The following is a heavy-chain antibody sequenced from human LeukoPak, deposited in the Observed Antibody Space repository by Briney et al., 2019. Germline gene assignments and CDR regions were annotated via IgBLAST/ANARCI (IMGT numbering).Heavy chain of an antibody. V-gene: IGHV4-4*07. CDR1: GGSFSGYF. J-gene: IGHJ3*02. Sequence: SETLSLTCAVYGGSFSGYFWSWIRQPAGKGLEWIGRIYTSGSTNYNPSLKSRVTISMDTSKNQFSLKLSSVTAADTAVYYCARDVYYYDRSAFDIWGQGTMVTVSS. CDR2: IYTSGST. D-gene: IGHD3-22*01. CDR3: ARDVYYYDRSAFDI.